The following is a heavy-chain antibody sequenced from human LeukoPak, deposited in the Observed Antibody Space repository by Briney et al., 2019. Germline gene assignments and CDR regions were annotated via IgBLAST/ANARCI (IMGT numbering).Heavy chain of an antibody. Sequence: PSETLSLTCTVSGGSISSYYWSWIRQPPGKGLERIGYIYYSGSTNYNPSLKSRVTISVDTSKNQFSLKLSSVTAADTAVYYCARGYYGSGLNWFDPWGQGTLVTVSS. CDR2: IYYSGST. J-gene: IGHJ5*02. D-gene: IGHD3-10*01. CDR3: ARGYYGSGLNWFDP. V-gene: IGHV4-59*01. CDR1: GGSISSYY.